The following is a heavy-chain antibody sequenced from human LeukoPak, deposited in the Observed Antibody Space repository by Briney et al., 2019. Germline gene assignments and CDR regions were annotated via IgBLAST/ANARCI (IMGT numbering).Heavy chain of an antibody. CDR1: GFTFSSYW. Sequence: GGSLRLSCAASGFTFSSYWVPWVRHAPGKGLVWVSPIYSDGSSTSYADSVKGRFTISRDNAKNTLSLQMNSLRAKDTAVYYCARVGGSNAFDIWGQGTMVIVSS. CDR2: IYSDGSST. CDR3: ARVGGSNAFDI. V-gene: IGHV3-74*01. D-gene: IGHD1-26*01. J-gene: IGHJ3*02.